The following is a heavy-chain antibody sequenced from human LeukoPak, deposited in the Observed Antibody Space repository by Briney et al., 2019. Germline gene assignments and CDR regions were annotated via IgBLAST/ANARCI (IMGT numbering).Heavy chain of an antibody. D-gene: IGHD6-13*01. CDR2: INHSGST. J-gene: IGHJ5*02. V-gene: IGHV4-34*01. CDR3: ARRRRSYGSSWAWFDP. CDR1: GGSFSGYY. Sequence: KPSETLSLTCAVYGGSFSGYYWSWIRQPPGKGLEWIGEINHSGSTNYNPSLKSRVTISVDTSKNQFSLKLSSVTAADTAVYYCARRRRSYGSSWAWFDPWGQGTLVTVSS.